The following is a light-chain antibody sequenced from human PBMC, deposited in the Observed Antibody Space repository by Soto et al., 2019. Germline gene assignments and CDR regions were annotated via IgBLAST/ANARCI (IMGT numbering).Light chain of an antibody. CDR2: RNN. V-gene: IGLV1-47*01. CDR3: AAWDDSLSGRGV. J-gene: IGLJ2*01. Sequence: QSVLTQPPSASGTPGQRVTISCSGSSSNIGSNYVYWYQQLPGTAPKLLIYRNNQRPSGVPDRFSGSKSGTSASLAISGLRSEDEADYYCAAWDDSLSGRGVFGGGTKLTGL. CDR1: SSNIGSNY.